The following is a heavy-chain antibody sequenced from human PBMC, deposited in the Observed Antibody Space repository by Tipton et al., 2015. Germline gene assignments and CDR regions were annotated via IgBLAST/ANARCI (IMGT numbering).Heavy chain of an antibody. Sequence: SLRLSCAGSGFNFNNYAMHWVRQAPGKGLEWVSGISWNSENIGYADSVKGRFTISRDKAKNSLYLQMNTLRPEDTALYHCAKDTPGGSGDLDYWGQGTLVTVSS. D-gene: IGHD3-16*01. J-gene: IGHJ4*02. CDR2: ISWNSENI. CDR1: GFNFNNYA. CDR3: AKDTPGGSGDLDY. V-gene: IGHV3-9*01.